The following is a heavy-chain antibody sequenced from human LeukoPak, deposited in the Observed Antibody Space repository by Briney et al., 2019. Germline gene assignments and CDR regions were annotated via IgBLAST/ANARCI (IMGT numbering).Heavy chain of an antibody. CDR3: AREDPSIAAAHFDY. J-gene: IGHJ4*02. CDR1: GFTFSSYA. D-gene: IGHD6-13*01. CDR2: ISYDGSNK. Sequence: GGSLRLSCAASGFTFSSYAMHWVRQAPGKGLEWVEVISYDGSNKYYADSVKGRFTISRDNSKNTLYLQMNSLRAEDTAVYYCAREDPSIAAAHFDYWGQGTLVTVSS. V-gene: IGHV3-30-3*01.